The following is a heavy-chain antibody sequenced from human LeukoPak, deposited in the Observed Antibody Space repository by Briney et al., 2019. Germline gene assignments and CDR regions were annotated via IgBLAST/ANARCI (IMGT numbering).Heavy chain of an antibody. CDR1: GYTFTGYY. D-gene: IGHD2-8*01. V-gene: IGHV1-2*02. CDR2: INPNSGGT. CDR3: ARISMVYASFDY. Sequence: ASVKVSCKASGYTFTGYYMHWVRQAPGQGLEWMGWINPNSGGTNYAQKFQGRVTMTRDTSISTAYMELSRLRSDDTAVYYCARISMVYASFDYWGQGTLVTVSS. J-gene: IGHJ4*02.